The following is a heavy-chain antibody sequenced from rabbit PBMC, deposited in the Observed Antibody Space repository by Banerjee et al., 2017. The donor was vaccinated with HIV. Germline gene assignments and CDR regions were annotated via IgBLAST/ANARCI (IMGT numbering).Heavy chain of an antibody. CDR2: IYAGSSGST. D-gene: IGHD2-1*01. V-gene: IGHV1S40*01. CDR3: ARSDDYGDPYYFNL. CDR1: GFSFSSSYY. Sequence: QSLEESGGDLVKPGASLTLTCTASGFSFSSSYYMCWVRQAPGKGLEWIACIYAGSSGSTYYASWAKGRFTISKTSSTTVTLQMTSLTAADTATYFCARSDDYGDPYYFNLWGPGTLVTVS. J-gene: IGHJ4*01.